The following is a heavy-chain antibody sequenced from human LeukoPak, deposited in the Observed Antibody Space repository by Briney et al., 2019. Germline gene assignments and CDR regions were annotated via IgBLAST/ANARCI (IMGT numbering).Heavy chain of an antibody. V-gene: IGHV4-59*01. CDR2: IYYSGST. J-gene: IGHJ5*02. Sequence: SETLSLTCTVSGGSISSYYWSWIRQPPGKGLEWIGYIYYSGSTNYNPSLKSRVTISVDTSKNQFSLKLSSVTAADTAVYYCARELAFGDCSGGSCYSGWFDPWGQGTLVTVSS. CDR1: GGSISSYY. D-gene: IGHD2-15*01. CDR3: ARELAFGDCSGGSCYSGWFDP.